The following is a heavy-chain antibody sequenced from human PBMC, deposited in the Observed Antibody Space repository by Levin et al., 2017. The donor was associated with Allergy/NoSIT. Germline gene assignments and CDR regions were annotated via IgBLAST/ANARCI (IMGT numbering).Heavy chain of an antibody. V-gene: IGHV5-51*01. J-gene: IGHJ3*02. D-gene: IGHD2-2*01. Sequence: ASVKVSCKGSGYSFTNYWIGWVRQMPGKGLEWMGIIYPGDSDTRYSPSFQGQVTISADKSISTAYLQWSSLKASDTAMYYCARRSSEDAFDIWGQGTMVTVSS. CDR2: IYPGDSDT. CDR1: GYSFTNYW. CDR3: ARRSSEDAFDI.